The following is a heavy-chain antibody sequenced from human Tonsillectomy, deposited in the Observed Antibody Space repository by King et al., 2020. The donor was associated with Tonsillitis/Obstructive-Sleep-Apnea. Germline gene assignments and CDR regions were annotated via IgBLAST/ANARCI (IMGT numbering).Heavy chain of an antibody. CDR2: ISGSGGST. J-gene: IGHJ4*02. Sequence: VQLVESGGGLVQPGGSLRLSCAASGFTFRSFAMSWVRQAPGKGLEWVSVISGSGGSTYYADSVKGRFTISRDNSKNTLYLQMNSLRAEDTAVYYCAKAQVPAAYNYYFDYWGQGTLVTVSS. V-gene: IGHV3-23*04. CDR3: AKAQVPAAYNYYFDY. D-gene: IGHD2-2*01. CDR1: GFTFRSFA.